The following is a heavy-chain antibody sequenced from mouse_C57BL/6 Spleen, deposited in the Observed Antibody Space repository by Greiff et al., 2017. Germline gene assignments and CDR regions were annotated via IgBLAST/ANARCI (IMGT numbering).Heavy chain of an antibody. D-gene: IGHD1-1*01. V-gene: IGHV2-2*01. CDR2: IWSGGST. J-gene: IGHJ4*01. Sequence: VQLQESGPGLVQPSQSLSITCTVSGFSLTSYGVHWVRQSPGKGLEWLGVIWSGGSTDYNAAFISRLSISKDNSKSQVFFKMNSLQADDTAIYYCARSYYYGSSLDYAMDYWGQGTSVTVSS. CDR1: GFSLTSYG. CDR3: ARSYYYGSSLDYAMDY.